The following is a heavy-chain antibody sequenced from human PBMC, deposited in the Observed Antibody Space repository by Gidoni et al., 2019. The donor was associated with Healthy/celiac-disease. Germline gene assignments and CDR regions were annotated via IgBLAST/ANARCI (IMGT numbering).Heavy chain of an antibody. V-gene: IGHV4-34*01. D-gene: IGHD5-12*01. CDR1: GGSFSGYY. J-gene: IGHJ4*02. Sequence: QVQLQQWGAGLLKPSETLSLTCAVDGGSFSGYYWSWIRQPPGKGLEWIGEINHTGSTNYNPSLKSRVTISVDTSKNQFSLKLSSVTAADTAVYYCARGLPRLYSGYAPAGDFDYWGQGTLVTVSS. CDR3: ARGLPRLYSGYAPAGDFDY. CDR2: INHTGST.